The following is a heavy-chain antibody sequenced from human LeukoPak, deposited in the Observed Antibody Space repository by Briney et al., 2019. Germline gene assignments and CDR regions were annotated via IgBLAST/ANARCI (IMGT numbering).Heavy chain of an antibody. D-gene: IGHD4-17*01. CDR2: IKQDGSEK. V-gene: IGHV3-7*03. CDR3: ARGKYGEGGGFGTPDY. Sequence: GGSLRLSCAASGFTFSSYWMSWVRQAPGQGLEWVANIKQDGSEKYYVDSVKGRFTISRDNAKNSLYLQMNSLRAEDTAVYYCARGKYGEGGGFGTPDYWGQGTLVSVSS. J-gene: IGHJ4*02. CDR1: GFTFSSYW.